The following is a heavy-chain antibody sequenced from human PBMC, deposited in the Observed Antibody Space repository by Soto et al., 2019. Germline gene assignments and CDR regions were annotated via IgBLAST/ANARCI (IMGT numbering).Heavy chain of an antibody. J-gene: IGHJ3*02. V-gene: IGHV4-30-2*01. D-gene: IGHD3-16*01. CDR1: GGSISSGGYS. Sequence: PSETLSLTCAVSGGSISSGGYSWGWIRQPPGKGLEWIGYIYHSGSTYYNPSLKSRVTISVDRSKNQFSLKLSSVTAADTAVYYCARGGPPALGAFDIWGQGTMVTVSS. CDR3: ARGGPPALGAFDI. CDR2: IYHSGST.